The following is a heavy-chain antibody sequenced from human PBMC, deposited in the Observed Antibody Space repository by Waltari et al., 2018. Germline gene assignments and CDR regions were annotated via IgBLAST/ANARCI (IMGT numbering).Heavy chain of an antibody. J-gene: IGHJ4*01. CDR3: TRDWESD. Sequence: EVQVVESGGALVQPGGSLKLSCAASGFSLSLYWMTGVRQAPGKGVGGVADIGECGGEEFYGDALKGRFTISRDNSRNSVYLQMNSLRAEDTAVYYCTRDWESDWGHGTLVTVSS. CDR1: GFSLSLYW. V-gene: IGHV3-7*01. CDR2: IGECGGEE. D-gene: IGHD1-26*01.